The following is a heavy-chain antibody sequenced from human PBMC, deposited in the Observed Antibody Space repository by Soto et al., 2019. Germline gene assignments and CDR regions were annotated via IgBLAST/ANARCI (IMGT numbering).Heavy chain of an antibody. CDR2: IIPIFGTA. CDR3: ARDIVGPSTRDWYFDL. CDR1: GGTFSSYA. V-gene: IGHV1-69*01. Sequence: QVQLVQSGAEVKKPGSSVKVSCKASGGTFSSYAISWVRQAPGQGLEWMGGIIPIFGTANFAQKFQGRVTITADESTSTAYMELSSLRSEDTAVYYCARDIVGPSTRDWYFDLWGRGTLVTVSS. J-gene: IGHJ2*01. D-gene: IGHD1-26*01.